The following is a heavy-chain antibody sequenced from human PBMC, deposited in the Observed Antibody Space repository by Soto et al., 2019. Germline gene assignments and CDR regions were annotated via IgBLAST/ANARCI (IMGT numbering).Heavy chain of an antibody. CDR1: GFTFISYA. V-gene: IGHV3-23*01. Sequence: PGGSLRLSCTASGFTFISYAMSWVRQDTGKGLEWVSAISGSGGSTYYADSVKGRFTISRDNSKNTLYLQMNSLRAEDTAVYYCAKDGGYYYGSGSYFDYWGQGTLVTVSS. CDR2: ISGSGGST. D-gene: IGHD3-10*01. CDR3: AKDGGYYYGSGSYFDY. J-gene: IGHJ4*02.